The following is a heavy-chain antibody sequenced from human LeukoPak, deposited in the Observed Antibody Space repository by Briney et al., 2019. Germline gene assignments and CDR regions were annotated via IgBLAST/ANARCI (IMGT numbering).Heavy chain of an antibody. J-gene: IGHJ6*03. CDR1: GFTFSDYY. D-gene: IGHD6-25*01. CDR2: ISSSGSTI. Sequence: GGSLRLSCAASGFTFSDYYMSWIRQAPGKGLEWVSYISSSGSTIYYADSVKGRFTISRDNSKNTLYLQMNSLRAEDTAVYYCARSGRIASDYYYYYMDVWGKGTTVTISS. V-gene: IGHV3-11*04. CDR3: ARSGRIASDYYYYYMDV.